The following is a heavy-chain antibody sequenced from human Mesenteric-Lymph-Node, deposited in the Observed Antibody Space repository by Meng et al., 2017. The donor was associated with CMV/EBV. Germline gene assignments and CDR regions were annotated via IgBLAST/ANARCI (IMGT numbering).Heavy chain of an antibody. V-gene: IGHV4-59*01. D-gene: IGHD2-2*01. Sequence: YYCVWIRLPPAPGLAWIWYLYSCGSTNYTPSLTSRVTISVDTSKNPFSLQLSSVPAADTAVYYCASYALGYCSSTSCYEDDYWGQGTLVTVSS. J-gene: IGHJ4*02. CDR3: ASYALGYCSSTSCYEDDY. CDR1: YY. CDR2: LYSCGST.